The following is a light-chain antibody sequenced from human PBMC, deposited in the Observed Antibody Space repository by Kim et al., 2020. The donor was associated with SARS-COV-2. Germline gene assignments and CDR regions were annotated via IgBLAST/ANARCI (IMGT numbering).Light chain of an antibody. CDR1: QSVTKTY. CDR2: GAS. CDR3: QQYGRRIA. Sequence: LSPGEKATPSGRASQSVTKTYFAWYLQKPGRAPRLLTYGASRRASGIPDRFRGSGSGTDFTLTISRREPEDSAVYYCQQYGRRIAFGQGTRREI. V-gene: IGKV3-20*01. J-gene: IGKJ5*01.